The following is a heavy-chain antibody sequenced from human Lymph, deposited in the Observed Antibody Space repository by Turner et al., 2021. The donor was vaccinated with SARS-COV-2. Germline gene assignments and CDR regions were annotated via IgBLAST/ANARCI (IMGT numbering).Heavy chain of an antibody. V-gene: IGHV3-30*18. CDR1: GFPFSSYG. CDR3: AKVRSIFGVVIGGMDV. Sequence: VQLVESGGGVVQPGRSLRRSRAASGFPFSSYGMHWVRQAPGKGLEWVAVISYDGSNKYYADSVKGRFTISRDNTKKTLYLQMNSLRAEDTAVYYCAKVRSIFGVVIGGMDVWGQGTTVTVSS. D-gene: IGHD3-3*01. CDR2: ISYDGSNK. J-gene: IGHJ6*02.